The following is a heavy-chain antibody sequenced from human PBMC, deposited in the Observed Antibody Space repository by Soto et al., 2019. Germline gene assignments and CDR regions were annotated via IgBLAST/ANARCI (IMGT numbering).Heavy chain of an antibody. D-gene: IGHD1-26*01. CDR2: IYYSGST. CDR1: GGSISSGGYY. V-gene: IGHV4-31*03. Sequence: QVQLQESGPGLVKPSQTLSLTCTVSGGSISSGGYYWSWIRQHPGKGLEWIGYIYYSGSTYYNPSPKRRVTISVDTSKNQFSLKLSSVTAADTAVYYCAREGWELLGAGNYFDYWGQGTLVTVSS. J-gene: IGHJ4*02. CDR3: AREGWELLGAGNYFDY.